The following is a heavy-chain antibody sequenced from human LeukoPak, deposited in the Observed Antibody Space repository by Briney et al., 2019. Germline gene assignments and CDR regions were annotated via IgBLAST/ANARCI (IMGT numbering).Heavy chain of an antibody. CDR2: INHSGST. D-gene: IGHD5-24*01. CDR1: GGSFSGYY. CDR3: ARDDYRDGYNSA. J-gene: IGHJ4*02. Sequence: SETLSVTCAVYGGSFSGYYWSWIRRPPGKGLEWIGEINHSGSTNYNPSLKSRVTISVDTSKNQFSLKLSSVTAADTAVYYCARDDYRDGYNSAWGQGTLVTVSS. V-gene: IGHV4-34*01.